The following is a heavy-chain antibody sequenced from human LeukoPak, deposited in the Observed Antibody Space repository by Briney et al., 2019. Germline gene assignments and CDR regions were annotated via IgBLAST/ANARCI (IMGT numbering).Heavy chain of an antibody. J-gene: IGHJ4*02. D-gene: IGHD3-10*01. CDR3: ARYYYGSGSYPDY. V-gene: IGHV1-2*02. CDR2: INPNSGGT. Sequence: GASVKVSCKASGYTFTGYYMHWVRQAPGQGLEWMGWINPNSGGTNYAQKFQGRVTMTRDTSISTAYMELSRLRSDDTAVYYCARYYYGSGSYPDYWGQGTLVTVSS. CDR1: GYTFTGYY.